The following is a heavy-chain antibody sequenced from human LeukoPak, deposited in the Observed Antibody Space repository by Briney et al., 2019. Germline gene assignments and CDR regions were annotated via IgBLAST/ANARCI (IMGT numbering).Heavy chain of an antibody. CDR1: GFTFSSYW. Sequence: GGSLRLSCAASGFTFSSYWMSWVRQAPGRGLEWVANIKEDGSKNYYVDSVKGRFTISRDNAKNALYLQMNSLRAEDTAVFYCARDFYYETKGAFDIWGQGTMVTVSS. V-gene: IGHV3-7*03. CDR2: IKEDGSKN. CDR3: ARDFYYETKGAFDI. D-gene: IGHD3-22*01. J-gene: IGHJ3*02.